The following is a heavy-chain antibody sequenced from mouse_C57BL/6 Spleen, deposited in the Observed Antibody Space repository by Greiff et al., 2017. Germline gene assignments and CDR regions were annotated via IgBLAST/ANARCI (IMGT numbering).Heavy chain of an antibody. CDR3: AGRGVYFDY. V-gene: IGHV1-26*01. CDR1: GYTFTDYY. J-gene: IGHJ2*01. Sequence: VQLQQSGPELVKPGASVKISCKASGYTFTDYYMNWVKQSHGKSLEWIGDINPNNGGTSYNQKFKGKATLTVDKSSSTAYMELRSLTSEDSAVYYCAGRGVYFDYWGQGTTLTVSS. CDR2: INPNNGGT.